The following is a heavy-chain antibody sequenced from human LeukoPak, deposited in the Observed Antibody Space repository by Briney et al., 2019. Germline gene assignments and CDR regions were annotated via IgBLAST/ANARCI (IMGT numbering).Heavy chain of an antibody. Sequence: ASVKVSCKASGYTFTGHYLFWVRRAPGQGLEWMGWINPNSGGTNYAQKFQGRVTMTRDTSISTAYMELSRLRSDDTAVYYCARVVVRGVIKGLWDYWGQGTLVTVSS. J-gene: IGHJ4*02. CDR3: ARVVVRGVIKGLWDY. CDR1: GYTFTGHY. CDR2: INPNSGGT. V-gene: IGHV1-2*02. D-gene: IGHD3-10*01.